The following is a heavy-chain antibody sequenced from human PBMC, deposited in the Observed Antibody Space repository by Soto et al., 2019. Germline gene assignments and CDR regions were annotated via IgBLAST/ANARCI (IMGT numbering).Heavy chain of an antibody. J-gene: IGHJ5*02. D-gene: IGHD4-17*01. CDR2: IYYSGST. CDR1: GGSISSGGYY. Sequence: SETLSLTCTVSGGSISSGGYYWSWIRQHPGKGLEWIGYIYYSGSTYYNPSLKSRFTISVNTSKNQFSLKLSSVTAADTAVYYCARDRVYEKYGDYNWFDPWGQGTLVTVSS. CDR3: ARDRVYEKYGDYNWFDP. V-gene: IGHV4-31*03.